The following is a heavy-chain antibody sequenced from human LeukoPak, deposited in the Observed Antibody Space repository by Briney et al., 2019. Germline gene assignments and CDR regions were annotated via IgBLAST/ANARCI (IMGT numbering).Heavy chain of an antibody. V-gene: IGHV3-21*01. CDR3: ARESGSTSPDGMDV. D-gene: IGHD2-2*01. J-gene: IGHJ6*02. Sequence: KPGGSLRLSCAASGFTFSSYSMNWVRQAPGKGLEWVSSISSSSSYIYYADSVKGRFTISRDNAKNSLYLRVNSLRAEDTAVYYCARESGSTSPDGMDVWGQGTTVTVSS. CDR1: GFTFSSYS. CDR2: ISSSSSYI.